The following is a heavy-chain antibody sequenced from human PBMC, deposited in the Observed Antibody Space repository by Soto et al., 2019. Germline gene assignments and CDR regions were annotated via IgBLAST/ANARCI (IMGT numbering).Heavy chain of an antibody. CDR1: GFSLTTSGVG. CDR3: AHRVLRTVFGLVTTTAIYFDF. CDR2: IYWDDDK. V-gene: IGHV2-5*02. D-gene: IGHD3-3*01. J-gene: IGHJ4*02. Sequence: QITLNESGPTQVKPRQTLTLTCTFSGFSLTTSGVGVGWIRQSQGKAPEWLALIYWDDDKPYSPSLKSRLTIPNDPSKEQVVLTMADLDPADTATYYCAHRVLRTVFGLVTTTAIYFDFWGQGTPVAVSS.